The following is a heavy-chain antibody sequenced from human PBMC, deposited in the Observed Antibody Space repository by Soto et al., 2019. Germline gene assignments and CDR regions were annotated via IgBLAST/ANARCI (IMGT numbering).Heavy chain of an antibody. CDR2: IYPGDSDT. CDR1: GYSFNTHW. J-gene: IGHJ5*02. V-gene: IGHV5-51*01. D-gene: IGHD2-15*01. CDR3: ARVRIPYCSGGSCPGLDP. Sequence: LGESLKISCKGSGYSFNTHWIGWVRQMPGKGPEWMGIIYPGDSDTRYTPSFQGQVTISADKSISTAYLQWSSLRASDTAMYYCARVRIPYCSGGSCPGLDPWGQGTRVTVSP.